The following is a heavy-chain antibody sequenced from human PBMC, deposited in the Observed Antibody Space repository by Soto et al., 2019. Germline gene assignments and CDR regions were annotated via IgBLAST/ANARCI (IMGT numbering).Heavy chain of an antibody. Sequence: QVQLVQSGAEVKKPGASVKVSCKASGYTFTSYYISWVRQAPGQGLEWMGWISGYNGNTNYAQKLQCRVTMPTDTSTSTAYLELRSLRSEDTAVYYGAREGPPSFNWGQGTLVTVSS. D-gene: IGHD2-2*01. V-gene: IGHV1-18*01. CDR3: AREGPPSFN. CDR1: GYTFTSYY. J-gene: IGHJ4*02. CDR2: ISGYNGNT.